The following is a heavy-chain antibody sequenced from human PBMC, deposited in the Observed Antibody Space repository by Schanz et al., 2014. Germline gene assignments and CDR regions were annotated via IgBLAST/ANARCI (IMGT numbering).Heavy chain of an antibody. J-gene: IGHJ4*02. CDR2: ITTGGNT. Sequence: EVQLLESGGGLVQPGGSLRLSCAASGFTFSTYAMSWARQTPGKGLEWVSSITTGGNTYYRDSVKGRFTISRDNSKNTLDLQMNSLRAEDTAVYYCAKDHAGSDILTALGNWGQGTLVTVSS. D-gene: IGHD3-9*01. V-gene: IGHV3-23*01. CDR3: AKDHAGSDILTALGN. CDR1: GFTFSTYA.